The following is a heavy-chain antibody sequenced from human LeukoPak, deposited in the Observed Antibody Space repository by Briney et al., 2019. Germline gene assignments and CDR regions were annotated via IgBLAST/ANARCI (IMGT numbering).Heavy chain of an antibody. D-gene: IGHD6-13*01. CDR3: ARSKVVAEAGKSWFDP. V-gene: IGHV3-7*01. Sequence: PGGSLRLSCAASGFSFSKYWMNWVRQAPGKGLEWVATISQDGSQKYLAGFVKGRFTISRDNARNSLYLQMSSLRGDDTAVYYCARSKVVAEAGKSWFDPWGQGTRVTVTS. CDR1: GFSFSKYW. CDR2: ISQDGSQK. J-gene: IGHJ5*01.